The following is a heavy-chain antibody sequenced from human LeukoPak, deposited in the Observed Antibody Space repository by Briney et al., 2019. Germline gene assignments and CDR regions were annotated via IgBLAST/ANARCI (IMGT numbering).Heavy chain of an antibody. CDR3: ARVCCSSSSGYYYGMDV. Sequence: ASVKVSCKASGYTFTSYGISWVRQAPGQGLEWMGWISAYNGNTNYAQKLQGRVTMTIDTSTSTAYMELRSLRSDDTAVYYCARVCCSSSSGYYYGMDVWGQGTTVTVSS. CDR1: GYTFTSYG. J-gene: IGHJ6*02. V-gene: IGHV1-18*01. D-gene: IGHD6-13*01. CDR2: ISAYNGNT.